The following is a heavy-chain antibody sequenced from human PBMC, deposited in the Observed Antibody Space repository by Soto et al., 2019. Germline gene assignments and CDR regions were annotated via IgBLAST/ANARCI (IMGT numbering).Heavy chain of an antibody. CDR3: AVDYSGEGNWYFDL. CDR2: IVVGSGNT. J-gene: IGHJ2*01. V-gene: IGHV1-58*01. Sequence: ATVKVSCKASGFTFTSSALQWVGQARGQRLEWIGWIVVGSGNTDYAQKFPERVTITRDMSNSTAYMELSSLRSEDAAVYYCAVDYSGEGNWYFDLWGRGTLVTVSS. D-gene: IGHD3-10*01. CDR1: GFTFTSSA.